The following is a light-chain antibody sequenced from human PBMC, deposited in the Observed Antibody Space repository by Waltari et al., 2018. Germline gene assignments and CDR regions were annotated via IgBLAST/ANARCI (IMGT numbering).Light chain of an antibody. Sequence: EVVLTQSPATLSLSPGERATLSCRASQSVRTYLAWYQQRPGQAPRLLIYDASNRATDIPARFSGSGSGTDFTLTISSLQPEDFAVYYCQERSNWPGGAFGGGTKVEI. J-gene: IGKJ4*01. V-gene: IGKV3-11*01. CDR1: QSVRTY. CDR3: QERSNWPGGA. CDR2: DAS.